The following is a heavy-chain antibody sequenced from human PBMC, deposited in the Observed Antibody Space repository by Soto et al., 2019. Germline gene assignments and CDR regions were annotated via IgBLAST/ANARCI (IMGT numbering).Heavy chain of an antibody. CDR2: ISAYNGNT. Sequence: ASVKVSCKASGYTFTSYGISWVRQAPGQGLEWMGWISAYNGNTNYAQKFQDRVSMTTDTSTSTAYMELRSLRSDDTAVYYCATSFYSSVFFDSGGREPLVPVPS. CDR1: GYTFTSYG. CDR3: ATSFYSSVFFDS. J-gene: IGHJ4*02. V-gene: IGHV1-18*01. D-gene: IGHD6-19*01.